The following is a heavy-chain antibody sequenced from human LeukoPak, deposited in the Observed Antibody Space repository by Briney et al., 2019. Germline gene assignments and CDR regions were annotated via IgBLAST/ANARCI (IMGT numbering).Heavy chain of an antibody. CDR1: GGSISSSSHY. CDR3: ARQRYDYAWFDP. D-gene: IGHD3-16*01. J-gene: IGHJ5*02. V-gene: IGHV4-39*01. CDR2: MYYRGST. Sequence: PSETLSLTCTVSGGSISSSSHYWGWIRQPPGKGLEWIGSMYYRGSTYHNPSLKSRVTISVDTSKNQFSLKLSSVTATDTAVYYCARQRYDYAWFDPWGQGTLVTVSS.